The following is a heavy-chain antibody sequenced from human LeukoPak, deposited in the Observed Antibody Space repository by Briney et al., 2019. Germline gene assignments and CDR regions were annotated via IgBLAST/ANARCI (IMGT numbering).Heavy chain of an antibody. J-gene: IGHJ4*02. CDR2: ISSSGSTI. Sequence: PGESLRVSCAASGFSFSDYYMSWIRQAPGKRLEWVSYISSSGSTIYYADSVKGRFTISRDNAKNSLYLQMNSLRAEDTAVYYCASGYCGGDCYLTSPLDYWGQGTLVTVSS. CDR1: GFSFSDYY. V-gene: IGHV3-11*01. D-gene: IGHD2-21*01. CDR3: ASGYCGGDCYLTSPLDY.